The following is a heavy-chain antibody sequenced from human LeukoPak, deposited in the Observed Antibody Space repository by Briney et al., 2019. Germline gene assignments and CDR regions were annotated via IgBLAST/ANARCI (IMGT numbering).Heavy chain of an antibody. CDR2: ISSSSSTI. CDR3: ARDILTGSQSRFQH. D-gene: IGHD3-9*01. V-gene: IGHV3-48*04. J-gene: IGHJ1*01. Sequence: PGGSLRLSCAASGFTFGSYSMTWVRQAPGKGLEWVSYISSSSSTIYYADSVKGRFTISRDNAKNSLYLQMNSLRAEDTAVYYCARDILTGSQSRFQHWGQGTLVTVSS. CDR1: GFTFGSYS.